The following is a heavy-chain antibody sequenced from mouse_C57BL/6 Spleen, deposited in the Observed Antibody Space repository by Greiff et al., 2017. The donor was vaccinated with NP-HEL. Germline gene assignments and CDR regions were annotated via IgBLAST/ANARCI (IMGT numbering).Heavy chain of an antibody. D-gene: IGHD1-1*01. V-gene: IGHV1-53*01. CDR2: INPSNGGT. Sequence: VQLQQPGTELVKPGASVKLSCKASGYTFTSYWMHWVKQRPGQGLEWIGNINPSNGGTNYNEKFKSKATLTVDKSSSTAYMQLSSLTSEDSAVYDCARGDYYGSSFAWFAYWGQGTLVTVSA. CDR1: GYTFTSYW. J-gene: IGHJ3*01. CDR3: ARGDYYGSSFAWFAY.